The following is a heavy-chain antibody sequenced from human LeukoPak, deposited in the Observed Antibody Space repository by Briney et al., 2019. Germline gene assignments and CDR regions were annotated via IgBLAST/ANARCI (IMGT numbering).Heavy chain of an antibody. J-gene: IGHJ3*02. Sequence: ASVKVSCKASGGTFSSYAISWVRQAPGQGPEWMGRIIPILGIANYAQKLQGRVTMTTDTSTSTAYMELRSLRSDDTAVYYCARGLGVAPGAFDIWGQGTMVTVSS. CDR1: GGTFSSYA. CDR3: ARGLGVAPGAFDI. V-gene: IGHV1-69*04. D-gene: IGHD3-10*01. CDR2: IIPILGIA.